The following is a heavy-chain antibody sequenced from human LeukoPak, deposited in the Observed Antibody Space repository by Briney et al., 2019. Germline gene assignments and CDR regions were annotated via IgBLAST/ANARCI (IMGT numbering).Heavy chain of an antibody. Sequence: SETLSLTCAVYGGSFSGYYWSWIRQPPGKGLGWIGEINHSGSTNYNPSLKSRVTISVDTSKNQFSLKLSSVTAADTAVYYCAREVRYCSSTSCYEPFFDPWGQGTLVTVSS. J-gene: IGHJ5*02. V-gene: IGHV4-34*01. D-gene: IGHD2-2*01. CDR1: GGSFSGYY. CDR2: INHSGST. CDR3: AREVRYCSSTSCYEPFFDP.